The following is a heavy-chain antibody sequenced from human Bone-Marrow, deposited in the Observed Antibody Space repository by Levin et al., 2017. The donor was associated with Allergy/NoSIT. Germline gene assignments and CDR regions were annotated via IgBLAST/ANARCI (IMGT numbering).Heavy chain of an antibody. CDR2: ISGSGGST. Sequence: SCAASGFTFSSYAMSWVRQAPGKGLEWVSAISGSGGSTYYADSVKGRFTISRDNSKNTLYLQMNSLRAEDTAVYYCAKAQASVLLWFGELLGDYWGQGTLVTVSS. V-gene: IGHV3-23*01. CDR1: GFTFSSYA. CDR3: AKAQASVLLWFGELLGDY. J-gene: IGHJ4*02. D-gene: IGHD3-10*01.